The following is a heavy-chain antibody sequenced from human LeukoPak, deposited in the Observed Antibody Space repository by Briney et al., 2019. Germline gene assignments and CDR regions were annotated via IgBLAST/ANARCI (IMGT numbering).Heavy chain of an antibody. D-gene: IGHD6-13*01. J-gene: IGHJ4*02. CDR1: GFTFSSYL. CDR3: ARERSSSPDF. V-gene: IGHV3-74*01. Sequence: PGGPLRLSCAASGFTFSSYLMHWVRQAPGKGLVWVSRINTDGSSTSYADSVKGRFSISRDNARNTLYLQVNGLRAEDTAVYYCARERSSSPDFWGQGTLVTVSS. CDR2: INTDGSST.